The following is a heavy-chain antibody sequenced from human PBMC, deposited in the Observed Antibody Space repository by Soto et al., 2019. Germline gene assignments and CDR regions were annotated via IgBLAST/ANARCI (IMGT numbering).Heavy chain of an antibody. Sequence: QVQLVEWGGGVVQPGRSLRLSYAASGFTFSSYGMHWVRQAPGKGLEWMAVIWYDGNSKDYGDSVRGRFTVSRDNSKNTLYLQMDSLIAEDTAVYYCARDSSSGEGIDFWGQGTLVTVSS. CDR1: GFTFSSYG. CDR3: ARDSSSGEGIDF. D-gene: IGHD7-27*01. V-gene: IGHV3-33*01. CDR2: IWYDGNSK. J-gene: IGHJ4*02.